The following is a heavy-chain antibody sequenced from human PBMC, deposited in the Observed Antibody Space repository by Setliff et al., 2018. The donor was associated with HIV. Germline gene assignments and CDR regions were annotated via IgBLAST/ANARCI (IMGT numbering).Heavy chain of an antibody. CDR1: GGTFRNNA. Sequence: ASVKVSCKASGGTFRNNAINWVRQAPGQGLEWMGGIIPIFGTPNYAQKFQGRATITADASTSTVYMELSSLRSEDTAVYYCARTLGISSDSNRFDYWGQGTQVTVSS. CDR3: ARTLGISSDSNRFDY. D-gene: IGHD4-4*01. V-gene: IGHV1-69*13. J-gene: IGHJ4*02. CDR2: IIPIFGTP.